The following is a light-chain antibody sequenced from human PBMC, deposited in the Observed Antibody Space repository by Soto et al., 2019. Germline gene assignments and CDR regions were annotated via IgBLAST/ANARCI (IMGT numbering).Light chain of an antibody. CDR3: QRANPRWT. CDR1: QSISSW. Sequence: GDRVTITCRASQSISSWLAWYQQKPEKAPKLLIYDASSLESGVPSGFSGSGSGTEFTLTISSLQPDDFATYFCQRANPRWTFGQGTKVEIK. CDR2: DAS. V-gene: IGKV1-5*01. J-gene: IGKJ1*01.